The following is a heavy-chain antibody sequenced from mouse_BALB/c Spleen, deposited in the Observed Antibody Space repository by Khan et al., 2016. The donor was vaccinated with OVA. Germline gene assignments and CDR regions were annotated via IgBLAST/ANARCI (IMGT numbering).Heavy chain of an antibody. CDR1: GYSFTGYF. J-gene: IGHJ2*01. CDR2: INPHIGET. V-gene: IGHV1-20*02. CDR3: ARKNGSDVDY. Sequence: VQLQQSGPELVKPGTSVKISCKASGYSFTGYFMNWVMQSHGKSLEWIGRINPHIGETFYNQKFMDKATLTVDESSSPAHMELRSLASEDSAVYYCARKNGSDVDYWGQGTTLTVSS. D-gene: IGHD1-1*01.